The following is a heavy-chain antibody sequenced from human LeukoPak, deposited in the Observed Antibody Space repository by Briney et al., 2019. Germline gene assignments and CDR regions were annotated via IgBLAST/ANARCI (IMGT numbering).Heavy chain of an antibody. CDR3: ARTGIAAAGSTLGFDP. J-gene: IGHJ5*02. CDR2: IYYSGST. D-gene: IGHD6-13*01. V-gene: IGHV4-59*01. CDR1: GGSISSYY. Sequence: PSETLSLTCTVSGGSISSYYWGWIRQPPGKGLEWIGIIYYSGSTNYNPSLKSRVTISVDTSKNQFSLKLSSVTAADTAVYYCARTGIAAAGSTLGFDPWGQGTLVTVSS.